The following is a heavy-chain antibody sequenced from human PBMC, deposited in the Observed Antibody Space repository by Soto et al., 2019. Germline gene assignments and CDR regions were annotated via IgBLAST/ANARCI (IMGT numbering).Heavy chain of an antibody. Sequence: QVQLVESGGGLVKPGGSLRLSCVASDFIFSDYYMSWIRQAPGKGLEWVSCISGTTFHRNYADSVKGRFTISRDNTKNSLYLQMDSLRVEDTAIYYCARSFADYHNYPYYYYGMEVWGHGTTVTVSS. V-gene: IGHV3-11*06. CDR1: DFIFSDYY. J-gene: IGHJ6*02. D-gene: IGHD4-4*01. CDR3: ARSFADYHNYPYYYYGMEV. CDR2: ISGTTFHR.